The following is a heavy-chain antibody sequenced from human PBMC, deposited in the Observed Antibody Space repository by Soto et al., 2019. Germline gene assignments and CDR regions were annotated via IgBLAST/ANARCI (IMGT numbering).Heavy chain of an antibody. D-gene: IGHD2-15*01. J-gene: IGHJ5*02. CDR3: VRGGGGGLFDP. CDR1: GFTFGDSY. V-gene: IGHV3-11*06. CDR2: ISPGSRYP. Sequence: PGGSLRLSCAGSGFTFGDSYMSWIRQAPGKGLEWLPYISPGSRYPAYADPVKGRFTISRDNAKRSLYLQMMSLTAEDTAIYYCVRGGGGGLFDPWGQGTMVTVSS.